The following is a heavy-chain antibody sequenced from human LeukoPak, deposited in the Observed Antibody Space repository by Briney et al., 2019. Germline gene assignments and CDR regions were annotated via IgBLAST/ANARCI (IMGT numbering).Heavy chain of an antibody. CDR1: GFTFSSYG. Sequence: HPGGSLRLSCAASGFTFSSYGMHWVRQAPGKGLEWVAVISYDGSNKYYADSVKGRFTISRDNSKNTLYLQMNSLRAEDTAVYYCAKDPEDTAMEYYFDYWGQGTLVTVSS. J-gene: IGHJ4*02. D-gene: IGHD5-18*01. CDR3: AKDPEDTAMEYYFDY. CDR2: ISYDGSNK. V-gene: IGHV3-30*18.